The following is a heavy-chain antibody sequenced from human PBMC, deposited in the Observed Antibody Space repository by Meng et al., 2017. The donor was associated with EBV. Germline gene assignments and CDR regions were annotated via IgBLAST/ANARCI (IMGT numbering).Heavy chain of an antibody. V-gene: IGHV2-5*02. CDR3: AHIIAARPFDY. D-gene: IGHD6-6*01. Sequence: QITLKESGPTLVKPTQTLTLTCTFSGFSLSTRGVGVCWIRQPPGKALEWLALIYWDDDKRYSPSLKSRLTITKDTSKNQVVLTMTNMDPVDAATYYCAHIIAARPFDYWGQGTLVTVSS. J-gene: IGHJ4*02. CDR1: GFSLSTRGVG. CDR2: IYWDDDK.